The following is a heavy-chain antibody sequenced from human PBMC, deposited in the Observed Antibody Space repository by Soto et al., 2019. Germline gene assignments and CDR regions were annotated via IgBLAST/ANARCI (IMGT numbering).Heavy chain of an antibody. CDR3: ARDLDTAMDHYYYGMDV. J-gene: IGHJ6*02. D-gene: IGHD5-18*01. CDR1: GYTFTSYG. CDR2: ISAYNGNT. V-gene: IGHV1-18*01. Sequence: ASVKVSCKASGYTFTSYGISWVLQAPGQGLEWMGWISAYNGNTNYAQKLQGRVTMTTDTSTSTAYMELRSLRSDDTAVYYCARDLDTAMDHYYYGMDVWGQGTTVTVSS.